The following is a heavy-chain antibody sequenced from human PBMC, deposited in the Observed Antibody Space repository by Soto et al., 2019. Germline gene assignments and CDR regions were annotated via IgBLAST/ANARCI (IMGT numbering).Heavy chain of an antibody. CDR1: GYTFTGYY. CDR2: INPNSGGT. Sequence: ASVKVSCKASGYTFTGYYMHWVRQAPGQGLEWMGWINPNSGGTNYAQKFQGWVTMTRDTSISTAYMELSRLRSDDTAVYYCARDLGWGSSSSRPENYYYYGMDVWGQGTTVTVSS. V-gene: IGHV1-2*04. J-gene: IGHJ6*02. CDR3: ARDLGWGSSSSRPENYYYYGMDV. D-gene: IGHD6-6*01.